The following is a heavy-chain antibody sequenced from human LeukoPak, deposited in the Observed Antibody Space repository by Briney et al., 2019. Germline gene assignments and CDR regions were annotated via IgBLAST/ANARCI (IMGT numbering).Heavy chain of an antibody. Sequence: GGSLRLSRAPSGFTFSSYAMSSVRPAPGKGLEWVSSLSRSSSYIYYADSVKGRFTIARDNAKNSLYLQMNSLRAEDTAVYYCARDGQTYGSGGSCYFGYYMDVWGKGTTVTVSS. CDR3: ARDGQTYGSGGSCYFGYYMDV. D-gene: IGHD2-15*01. J-gene: IGHJ6*03. V-gene: IGHV3-21*01. CDR2: LSRSSSYI. CDR1: GFTFSSYA.